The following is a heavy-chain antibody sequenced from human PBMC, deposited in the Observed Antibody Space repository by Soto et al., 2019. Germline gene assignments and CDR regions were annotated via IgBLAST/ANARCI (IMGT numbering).Heavy chain of an antibody. CDR1: GYTFTGYY. Sequence: ASVKVSCKASGYTFTGYYMHWVRQAPGQGLEWMGWINPNSGGTNYAQKFLGWVTMTRDTSISTAYMELSRLRSDDTAVYYCARGAAGYSSGWPHYYYYGMDVWGQGTTVTVSS. CDR2: INPNSGGT. V-gene: IGHV1-2*04. J-gene: IGHJ6*02. CDR3: ARGAAGYSSGWPHYYYYGMDV. D-gene: IGHD6-19*01.